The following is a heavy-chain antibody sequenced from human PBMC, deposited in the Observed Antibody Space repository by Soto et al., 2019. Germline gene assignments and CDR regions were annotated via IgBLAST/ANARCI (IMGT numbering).Heavy chain of an antibody. Sequence: QVQLQESGPGLVKPSQTLSLTCTVSGDSIGTGGYYWDWIRQHPGKGPEWIGYIHYSGSTYYNPSLKSRLTLSPDPSKNQFPLHLSSVTAADTAVYYCATNHDDISGRTPLLFDSWGQGTLVTVSS. D-gene: IGHD3-22*01. V-gene: IGHV4-31*03. CDR1: GDSIGTGGYY. CDR2: IHYSGST. J-gene: IGHJ4*02. CDR3: ATNHDDISGRTPLLFDS.